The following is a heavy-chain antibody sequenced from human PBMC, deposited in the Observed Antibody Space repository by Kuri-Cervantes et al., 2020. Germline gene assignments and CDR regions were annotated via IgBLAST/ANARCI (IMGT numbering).Heavy chain of an antibody. V-gene: IGHV1-2*04. Sequence: ASVKVSCKASGYTFTGYYMHWVRQAPGQGLEWMGWINPNSGGTNYAQKFQGWVTMTRDTSISTAYMELSRLRSDDTAVYYCARSRDVRSVGSYVVVPAAPPGVNAFDIWGQGTMVTVS. D-gene: IGHD2-2*01. CDR1: GYTFTGYY. CDR2: INPNSGGT. J-gene: IGHJ3*02. CDR3: ARSRDVRSVGSYVVVPAAPPGVNAFDI.